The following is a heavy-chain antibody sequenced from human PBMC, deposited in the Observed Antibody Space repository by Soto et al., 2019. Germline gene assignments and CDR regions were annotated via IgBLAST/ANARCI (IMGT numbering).Heavy chain of an antibody. CDR1: GGSLSSSSYY. CDR3: ARHYYSGSYPDYFDY. D-gene: IGHD1-26*01. CDR2: VFYSGSS. V-gene: IGHV4-39*01. J-gene: IGHJ4*02. Sequence: QLQLQESGPGLVKPSETLSLTCTVSGGSLSSSSYYWGCIRQPPGKGLEWIGSVFYSGSSYCNPSLKSRVTFSVDTSKNQFSLKLSSVTAADTAVYYCARHYYSGSYPDYFDYWGQGTLVTVSS.